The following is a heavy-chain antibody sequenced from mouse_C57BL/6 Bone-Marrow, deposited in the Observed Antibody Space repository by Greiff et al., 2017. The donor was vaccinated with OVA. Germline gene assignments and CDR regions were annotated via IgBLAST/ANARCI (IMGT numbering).Heavy chain of an antibody. CDR2: IHPSDSDT. Sequence: VQLQQPGAELVKPGASVKVSCKASGYTFTSYWMHWVKQRPGQGLEWIERIHPSDSDTNYNQKFKGKATLTVDKSSSTAYMQLSSLTSEDSAVYYGAIPFDYYGNSLYYFDYWGQGTTLTVSS. CDR1: GYTFTSYW. CDR3: AIPFDYYGNSLYYFDY. V-gene: IGHV1-74*01. D-gene: IGHD1-1*01. J-gene: IGHJ2*01.